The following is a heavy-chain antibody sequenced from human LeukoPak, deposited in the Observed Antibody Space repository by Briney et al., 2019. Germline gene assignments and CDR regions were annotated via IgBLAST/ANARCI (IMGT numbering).Heavy chain of an antibody. CDR1: GYSISSGYY. J-gene: IGHJ6*03. CDR3: ARSQYCFNGVCPHGLNYNNYIDV. V-gene: IGHV4-38-2*02. D-gene: IGHD2-8*01. Sequence: SETLSLTCNVSGYSISSGYYWGWIRQPPGKGLEWIGSIYQTGNTYYNPSLKSRVTMLVDTSKSQFSLKLNSVTAADTAVYYCARSQYCFNGVCPHGLNYNNYIDVWGKGTTVTVSS. CDR2: IYQTGNT.